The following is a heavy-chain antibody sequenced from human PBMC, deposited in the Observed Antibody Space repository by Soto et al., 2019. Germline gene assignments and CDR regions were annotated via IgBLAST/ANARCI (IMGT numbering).Heavy chain of an antibody. CDR2: IWYDGSNK. D-gene: IGHD6-13*01. J-gene: IGHJ4*02. V-gene: IGHV3-33*01. Sequence: QVQLVESGGGVVQPGRSLRLSCAASGFTFSSYGMHWVRQAPGKGLEWVAVIWYDGSNKYYADSVKGRFTISRDNSKNTLYLQMNSLRAEDTAVYYCAREIKLIAAAGTNKGGPFDYWGQGTLVTVSS. CDR3: AREIKLIAAAGTNKGGPFDY. CDR1: GFTFSSYG.